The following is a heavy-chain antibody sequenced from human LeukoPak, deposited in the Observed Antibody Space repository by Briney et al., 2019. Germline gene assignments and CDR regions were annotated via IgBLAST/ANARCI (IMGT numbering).Heavy chain of an antibody. D-gene: IGHD3-10*01. CDR3: ARDLYGSGSYGRFDP. Sequence: SETLSLTCTVSGGSISSSSYYWGWIRQPPGKGLEWIGSIYYSGSTYYNPSLKSRVTISVDTSKNQFSLKLSSVTAADTAVYYCARDLYGSGSYGRFDPWGQGTLVTVSS. CDR1: GGSISSSSYY. J-gene: IGHJ5*02. V-gene: IGHV4-39*07. CDR2: IYYSGST.